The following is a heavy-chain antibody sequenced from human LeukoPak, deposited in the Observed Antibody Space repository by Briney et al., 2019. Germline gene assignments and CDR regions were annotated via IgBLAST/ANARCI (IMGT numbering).Heavy chain of an antibody. D-gene: IGHD3-10*01. V-gene: IGHV4-4*07. CDR3: ARSEGSGSYFTWFDP. CDR1: GGSISSYY. CDR2: IYTSGST. J-gene: IGHJ5*02. Sequence: SEILSLTCTVSGGSISSYYWSWIRQPAGKGLEWIGRIYTSGSTNYNPSLKSRVTMSVDTSNNQFSLKLSSVTAADTAVYYCARSEGSGSYFTWFDPWGQGTLVTVSS.